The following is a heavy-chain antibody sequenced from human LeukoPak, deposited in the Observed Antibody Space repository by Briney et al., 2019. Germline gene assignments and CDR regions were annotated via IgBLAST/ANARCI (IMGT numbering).Heavy chain of an antibody. CDR2: IWYDGSNK. Sequence: GGSLRLSCAASGFSFISYAMHWVRQAPGKGLEWVAVIWYDGSNKYYADSVKGRFTISRDNAKNTLYLQMNSLRAEDTAVYYCTTDRSSIAVRPHWGQGTLVTVSS. D-gene: IGHD6-6*01. J-gene: IGHJ4*02. CDR3: TTDRSSIAVRPH. V-gene: IGHV3-33*03. CDR1: GFSFISYA.